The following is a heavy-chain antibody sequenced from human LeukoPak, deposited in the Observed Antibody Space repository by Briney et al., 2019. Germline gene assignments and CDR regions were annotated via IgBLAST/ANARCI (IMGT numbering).Heavy chain of an antibody. V-gene: IGHV1-2*06. D-gene: IGHD2-21*02. J-gene: IGHJ4*02. CDR3: ARDYCGGDCFPDY. Sequence: ASVKVSCKASGYTFTGYYVYWVRQAPGQGLEWMGRINPNSGDTNYAQKFQGRVTMTRDTSISTAYMELSRLRSDDTAVYYCARDYCGGDCFPDYWGQGTLVTVSS. CDR1: GYTFTGYY. CDR2: INPNSGDT.